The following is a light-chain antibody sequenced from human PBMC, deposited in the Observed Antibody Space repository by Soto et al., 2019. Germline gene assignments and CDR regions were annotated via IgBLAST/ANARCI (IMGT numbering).Light chain of an antibody. J-gene: IGLJ3*02. CDR1: SSNIGSNN. CDR2: SYD. CDR3: AAWDDRLNGLV. Sequence: QLVLTQPPSASGTPGQRVTISCSGGSSNIGSNNVNWYQHLPGTSPKLLIFSYDERPSGVPDRFSGSKSGTSASLAISGLQSDDEADYYCAAWDDRLNGLVFGGGTKLTVL. V-gene: IGLV1-44*01.